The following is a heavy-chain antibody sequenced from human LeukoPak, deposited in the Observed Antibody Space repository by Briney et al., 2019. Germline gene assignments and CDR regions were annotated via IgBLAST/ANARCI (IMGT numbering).Heavy chain of an antibody. D-gene: IGHD4-17*01. Sequence: PGGSLRLSCAASGFTFSSYSMNWVRQAPGKGPEWVSYISSSSSTIYYADSMKGRFTISRDNAKNSLYLQMNSLRDEDTAVYYCARDPYDYGDTYFDYRGQGTLVTVSS. CDR1: GFTFSSYS. CDR3: ARDPYDYGDTYFDY. CDR2: ISSSSSTI. J-gene: IGHJ4*02. V-gene: IGHV3-48*02.